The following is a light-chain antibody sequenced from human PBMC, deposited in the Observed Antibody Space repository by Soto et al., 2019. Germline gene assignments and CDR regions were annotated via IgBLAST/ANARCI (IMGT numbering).Light chain of an antibody. Sequence: QSVLTQPPSVSGAPGQRVTISCTGGTSSIGAHSDIHWYQHLPGKAPKLLIYSNTHRPSGVPDRFSGSKSGTSASLAITGLQAEDEGDYYSKYYDPSGSRLFFFGSGTRVPAL. CDR1: TSSIGAHSD. J-gene: IGLJ1*01. CDR3: KYYDPSGSRLFF. V-gene: IGLV1-40*01. CDR2: SNT.